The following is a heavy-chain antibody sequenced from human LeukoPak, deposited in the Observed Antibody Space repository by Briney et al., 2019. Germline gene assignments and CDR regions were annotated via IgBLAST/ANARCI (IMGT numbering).Heavy chain of an antibody. V-gene: IGHV4-31*03. Sequence: TLSLTCTVSGGSISSGAYYWSWIRQHPGKGLEWIGYIYYSGSTYYNPSLRSRLTISVDTSKTQISLKLSSVTAADTAVYYCARTNYGDSYDAFDIWGQGTLVTVSS. CDR3: ARTNYGDSYDAFDI. CDR1: GGSISSGAYY. CDR2: IYYSGST. D-gene: IGHD4-17*01. J-gene: IGHJ3*02.